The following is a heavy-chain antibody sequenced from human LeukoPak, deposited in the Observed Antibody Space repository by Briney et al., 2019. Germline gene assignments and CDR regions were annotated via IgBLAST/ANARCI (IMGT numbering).Heavy chain of an antibody. CDR1: GGSISSSSYY. D-gene: IGHD3-16*01. CDR3: ARGSRGTVVAAASAFDI. CDR2: IYYSGST. V-gene: IGHV4-39*07. Sequence: SETLSLTCTVSGGSISSSSYYWGWIRQPPGKGLEWIGSIYYSGSTYYNPSLKSRVTISVDTSKNQFSLKLSSVTAADTAVYYCARGSRGTVVAAASAFDIWGQGTMFTVSS. J-gene: IGHJ3*02.